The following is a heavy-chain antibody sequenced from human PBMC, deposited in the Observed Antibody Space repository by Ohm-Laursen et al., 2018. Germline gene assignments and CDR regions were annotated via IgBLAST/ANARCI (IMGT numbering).Heavy chain of an antibody. V-gene: IGHV3-23*01. CDR2: ISGSGGRT. CDR1: GFTFSSYA. Sequence: SLRLSCTASGFTFSSYAMSWVRQAPGKGLEWVSAISGSGGRTYHADSVKGRFTITRDNSKNTLYLQINSLRAEDTAVYYCAKNYFDYWGQGTLVTVSS. CDR3: AKNYFDY. J-gene: IGHJ4*02.